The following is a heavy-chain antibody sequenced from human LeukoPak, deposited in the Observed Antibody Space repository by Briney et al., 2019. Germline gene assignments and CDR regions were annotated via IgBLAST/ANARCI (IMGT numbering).Heavy chain of an antibody. CDR1: GGSISSDY. CDR3: ARGDHNWNYFDY. J-gene: IGHJ4*02. Sequence: PSETLSLTCTVSGGSISSDYWSWIRQPPGKGLEWIGSIYYSGSTNYNPSLKSRVTISVDTSKNQFSLKLSPVTAADTAVYYCARGDHNWNYFDYWGQGTLVTVSS. CDR2: IYYSGST. D-gene: IGHD1-20*01. V-gene: IGHV4-59*08.